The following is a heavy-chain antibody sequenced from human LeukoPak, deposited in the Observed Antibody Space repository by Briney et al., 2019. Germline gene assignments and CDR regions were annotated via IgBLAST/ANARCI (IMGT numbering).Heavy chain of an antibody. J-gene: IGHJ4*02. CDR3: ARGGSYYEENDY. Sequence: GGSLRLSCAASGFTFNTYGMSWIRQAPGKGLEWVASIKQDGSEKYYVDSVMGRFTISRDNAKNSVYLQMNSLRAEDTAVYYCARGGSYYEENDYWGQGTLVTVSS. V-gene: IGHV3-7*01. CDR1: GFTFNTYG. CDR2: IKQDGSEK. D-gene: IGHD1-26*01.